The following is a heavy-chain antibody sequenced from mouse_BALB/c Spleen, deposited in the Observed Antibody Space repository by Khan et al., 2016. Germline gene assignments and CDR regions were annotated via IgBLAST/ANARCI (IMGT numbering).Heavy chain of an antibody. CDR3: ASYYDYDGGFAY. V-gene: IGHV2-6-7*01. D-gene: IGHD2-4*01. CDR2: IWGDGST. CDR1: GFPLTGLS. Sequence: QVQLQQPGPGLVAPSQSLSITCTVSGFPLTGLSVNWVRQPPGKGLEWLGMIWGDGSTDYNSALKSRLSFNKDDSKSQVFLKMNSLQTDDTARYFCASYYDYDGGFAYWGQGTLVTVSA. J-gene: IGHJ3*01.